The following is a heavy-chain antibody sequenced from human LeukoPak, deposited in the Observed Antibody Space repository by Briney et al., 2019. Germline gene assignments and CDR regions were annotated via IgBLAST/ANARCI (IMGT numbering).Heavy chain of an antibody. Sequence: MASETLSLTCTVSGGSISSYYWSWIRQPPGKGLEWIGYIYYSGSTNYNPSPKSRVTISVDTSKNQFSLKLSSVTAADTAVYYCARVGSWLSPLYRYYYYMDVWGKGTTVTVSS. V-gene: IGHV4-59*01. CDR1: GGSISSYY. CDR3: ARVGSWLSPLYRYYYYMDV. J-gene: IGHJ6*03. CDR2: IYYSGST. D-gene: IGHD6-19*01.